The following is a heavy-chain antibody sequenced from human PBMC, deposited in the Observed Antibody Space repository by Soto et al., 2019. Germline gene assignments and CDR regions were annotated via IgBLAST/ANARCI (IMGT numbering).Heavy chain of an antibody. J-gene: IGHJ2*01. CDR2: IYPSDSDV. CDR3: ARIIADWYFDL. CDR1: GYSFALYW. V-gene: IGHV5-51*01. Sequence: GESLKISCKGSGYSFALYWIGWVRQMPGKDLEWMGIIYPSDSDVRYSPSFQGQVTMSADKSISTVYLQWKSLKASDTAMYYCARIIADWYFDLWGRGTLVTVSS. D-gene: IGHD3-16*02.